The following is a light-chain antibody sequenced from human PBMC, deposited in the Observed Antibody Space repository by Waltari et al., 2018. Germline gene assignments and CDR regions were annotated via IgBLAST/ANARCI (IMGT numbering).Light chain of an antibody. Sequence: DIQMTQSPSTLSASVGDTITITCRASQSISNYLAWYQQKPGKAPKPLIYKASSSGSGVPSRFSGSGSGTEFTLTISSLQPYDFATYYCQQYNTYSSFGQGTKLEIK. V-gene: IGKV1-5*03. J-gene: IGKJ2*03. CDR2: KAS. CDR3: QQYNTYSS. CDR1: QSISNY.